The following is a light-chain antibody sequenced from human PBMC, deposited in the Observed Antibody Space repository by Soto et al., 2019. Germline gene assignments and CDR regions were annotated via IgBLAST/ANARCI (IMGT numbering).Light chain of an antibody. V-gene: IGLV3-27*01. CDR3: YSSDDNNWV. CDR1: ILAKKY. Sequence: SYELTQPSSVSVSPGQTARITCSGDILAKKYARWFQQKAGQAPLLVIYKDSERPSRISERFSGSSSGTTVTLTISGARVEDEADYYCYSSDDNNWVFGGGTKLTVL. J-gene: IGLJ3*02. CDR2: KDS.